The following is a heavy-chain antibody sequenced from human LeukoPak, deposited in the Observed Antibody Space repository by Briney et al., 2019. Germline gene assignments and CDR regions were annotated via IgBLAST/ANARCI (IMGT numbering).Heavy chain of an antibody. Sequence: ASVKVSCKAPGYTFTSYYMHWVRQAPGQGLEWMGIINPSGGSTSYAQKFQGRVTMTRDTSTSTVYMELSSLRSEDTAVYYCARSFYYDSSGYHYLDYWGQGTLVTVSS. CDR3: ARSFYYDSSGYHYLDY. D-gene: IGHD3-22*01. V-gene: IGHV1-46*01. CDR1: GYTFTSYY. J-gene: IGHJ4*02. CDR2: INPSGGST.